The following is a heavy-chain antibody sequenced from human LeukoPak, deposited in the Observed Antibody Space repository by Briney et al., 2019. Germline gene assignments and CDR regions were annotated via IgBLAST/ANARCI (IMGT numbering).Heavy chain of an antibody. CDR2: IIPILGIA. CDR1: GGTFSSYA. D-gene: IGHD4-17*01. V-gene: IGHV1-69*04. Sequence: SVKVSCKASGGTFSSYAISWVRQAPGQGLEWMGRIIPILGIANYAQKFQGRVTMTRDTSISTAYMELSRLRSDDTAVYYCARAGALDYWGQGTLVTVSS. CDR3: ARAGALDY. J-gene: IGHJ4*02.